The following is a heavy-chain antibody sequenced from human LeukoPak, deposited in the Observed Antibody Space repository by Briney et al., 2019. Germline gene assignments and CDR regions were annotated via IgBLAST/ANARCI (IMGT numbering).Heavy chain of an antibody. V-gene: IGHV4-30-4*07. D-gene: IGHD6-13*01. J-gene: IGHJ5*02. CDR3: ARVVAAAGNNWFDP. CDR1: GDSISSGGYS. CDR2: IHDSGST. Sequence: PSETLSLTCAVSGDSISSGGYSWGWIRQTPGKGLEWIACIHDSGSTYNNPSLKTRLSISIDTSKNQFSLKLHSVTAADTAVYYCARVVAAAGNNWFDPWGQGTLVTVSS.